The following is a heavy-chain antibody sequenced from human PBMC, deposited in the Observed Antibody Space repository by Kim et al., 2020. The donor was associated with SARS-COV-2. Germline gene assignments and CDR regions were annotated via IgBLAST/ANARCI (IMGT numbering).Heavy chain of an antibody. J-gene: IGHJ4*02. CDR3: ARHTMVRGVLFDY. D-gene: IGHD3-10*01. Sequence: YNPSLKSRVTISVDTSKNQFSLKLSSVTAADTAVYYCARHTMVRGVLFDYWGQGTLVTVSS. V-gene: IGHV4-59*08.